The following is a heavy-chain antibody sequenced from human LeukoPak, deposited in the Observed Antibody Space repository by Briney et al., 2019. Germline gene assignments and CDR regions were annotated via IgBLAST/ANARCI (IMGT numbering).Heavy chain of an antibody. D-gene: IGHD4-17*01. CDR3: AREGRQDYVYFDC. CDR1: GDSISSYY. V-gene: IGHV4-59*01. Sequence: SETLSLTCTVSGDSISSYYWSWIRQPPGKGLEWLGYINYSGNTNYNPSLKSRVTLSLDTSKNQFSLRLTSVTAADTAVYYCAREGRQDYVYFDCWGQGTLVTVSS. CDR2: INYSGNT. J-gene: IGHJ4*02.